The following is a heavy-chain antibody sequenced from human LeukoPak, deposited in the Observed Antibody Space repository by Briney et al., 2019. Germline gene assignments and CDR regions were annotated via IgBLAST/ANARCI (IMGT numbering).Heavy chain of an antibody. J-gene: IGHJ4*02. CDR3: AKDIAAAPKDY. D-gene: IGHD6-13*01. CDR2: ISGSGGST. CDR1: GFTLSSYA. Sequence: GGSLRLSCAASGFTLSSYAMSWVRQAPGKGLEWVSAISGSGGSTYYADAVKGRFTISRDNSKNTLYLQMNSLRAEDTAVYYCAKDIAAAPKDYWGQGTLVTVSS. V-gene: IGHV3-23*01.